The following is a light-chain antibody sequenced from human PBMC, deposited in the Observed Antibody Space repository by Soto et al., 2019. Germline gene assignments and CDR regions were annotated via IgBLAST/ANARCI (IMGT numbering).Light chain of an antibody. CDR3: QQRHMWPIT. J-gene: IGKJ5*01. V-gene: IGKV3-11*01. CDR2: DAY. Sequence: EVVLTQSPVTLSLSPGERATLSCRASQSFRRLLAWYQQKPGQAPRPLIYDAYNRATGIPPRFSASGSGTDFTLTISSLEPEDSAVYYCQQRHMWPITFGQGTRLEIK. CDR1: QSFRRL.